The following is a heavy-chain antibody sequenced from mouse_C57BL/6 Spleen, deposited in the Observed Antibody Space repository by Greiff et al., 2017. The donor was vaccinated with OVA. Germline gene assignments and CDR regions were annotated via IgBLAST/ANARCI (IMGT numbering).Heavy chain of an antibody. J-gene: IGHJ3*01. CDR1: GYAFTNYL. CDR3: ARSANWDWFAY. D-gene: IGHD4-1*01. V-gene: IGHV1-54*01. CDR2: INPGSGGT. Sequence: VKLQESGAELVRPGTSVKVSCKASGYAFTNYLIEWVKQRPGQGLEWIGVINPGSGGTNYNEKFKGKATLTADKSSSTAYMQLSSLTSEDSAVYFCARSANWDWFAYWGQGTLVTVSA.